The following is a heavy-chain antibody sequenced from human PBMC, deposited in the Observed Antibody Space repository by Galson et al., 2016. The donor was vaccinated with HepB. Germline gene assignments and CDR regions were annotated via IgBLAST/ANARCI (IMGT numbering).Heavy chain of an antibody. CDR3: AKDLTGIPVSGTDC. D-gene: IGHD6-19*01. V-gene: IGHV3-23*01. J-gene: IGHJ4*02. Sequence: SLRLSCAASGFTFSSYAMSWVRQAPGKGLEWVSAISGSGGNTYYADSVKGRFAISRDNSKNTLYLQMNSLRVEDTAVFYCAKDLTGIPVSGTDCWGQGTLVTVSS. CDR2: ISGSGGNT. CDR1: GFTFSSYA.